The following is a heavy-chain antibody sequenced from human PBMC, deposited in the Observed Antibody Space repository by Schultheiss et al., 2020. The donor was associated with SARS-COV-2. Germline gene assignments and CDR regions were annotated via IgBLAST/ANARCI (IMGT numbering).Heavy chain of an antibody. CDR1: GFTFSSSS. D-gene: IGHD6-6*01. CDR2: ISSSSAYI. V-gene: IGHV3-21*01. CDR3: ARGKQSQLAKYYYGMDV. Sequence: GGSLRLSCAASGFTFSSSSMSWVRQAPGKGLEWVSSISSSSAYIYYADSVKGRFTISRDNAKNSLYLQMNSLRAEDTAVYYCARGKQSQLAKYYYGMDVWGQGTTVTVSS. J-gene: IGHJ6*02.